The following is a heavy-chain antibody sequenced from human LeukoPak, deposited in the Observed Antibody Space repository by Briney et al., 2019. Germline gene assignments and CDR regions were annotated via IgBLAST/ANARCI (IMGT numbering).Heavy chain of an antibody. CDR1: GYTLTELS. Sequence: ASVKVSCKVSGYTLTELSMHWVRQAPGKGLEWMGGFDPEDGETIYAQKFQGRVTMTEDTSTDTAYMELSSLRSEDTAVYYCATAMTAMVTYYFDYWGQGTLVTVSS. CDR3: ATAMTAMVTYYFDY. V-gene: IGHV1-24*01. J-gene: IGHJ4*02. D-gene: IGHD5-18*01. CDR2: FDPEDGET.